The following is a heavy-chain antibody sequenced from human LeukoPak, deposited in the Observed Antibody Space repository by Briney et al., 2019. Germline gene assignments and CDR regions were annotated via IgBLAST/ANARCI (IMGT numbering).Heavy chain of an antibody. CDR3: ARGRNPRPIAVAGGRWFDP. V-gene: IGHV3-30*03. J-gene: IGHJ5*02. D-gene: IGHD6-19*01. CDR2: ISYDGSNK. Sequence: GGSLRLSCAASRFTFSNYGMHWVRQAPGKGLEWVAVISYDGSNKYYADSVKGRFTISRDNSKNTLYLQMNSLRAEDTAVYYCARGRNPRPIAVAGGRWFDPWGQGTLVTVSS. CDR1: RFTFSNYG.